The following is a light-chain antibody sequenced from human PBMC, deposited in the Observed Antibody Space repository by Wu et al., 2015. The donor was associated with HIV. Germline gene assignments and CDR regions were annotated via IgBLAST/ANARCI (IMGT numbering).Light chain of an antibody. V-gene: IGKV3-20*01. CDR1: QSVSSNF. CDR2: GAS. CDR3: QQYVDSPVT. J-gene: IGKJ2*01. Sequence: EIVLTQSPGTLSLSPGERGTLSCRASQSVSSNFLAWYQQKPGQAPRLLIYGASIRATGIPERFSGSGSGADFTLTISSLEPEDFAVYYCQQYVDSPVTFGQGTKVE.